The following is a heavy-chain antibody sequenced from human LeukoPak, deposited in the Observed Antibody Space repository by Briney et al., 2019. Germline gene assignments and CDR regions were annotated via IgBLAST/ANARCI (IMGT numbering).Heavy chain of an antibody. CDR3: ARDTSGWYNDAFDL. J-gene: IGHJ3*01. CDR1: GFGFSFYS. V-gene: IGHV3-48*02. CDR2: ISSDSSSI. D-gene: IGHD6-19*01. Sequence: GGSLRLSCVASGFGFSFYSMNWVRQAPGKGLEWLSYISSDSSSIYDPDSVKGRFTISRDNGKNSLYLQMNSLRDEDTAVYYCARDTSGWYNDAFDLWGQGTRVIVSS.